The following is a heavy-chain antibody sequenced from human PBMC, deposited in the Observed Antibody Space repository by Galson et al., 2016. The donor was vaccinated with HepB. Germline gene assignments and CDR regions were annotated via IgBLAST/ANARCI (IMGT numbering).Heavy chain of an antibody. V-gene: IGHV5-51*01. D-gene: IGHD3-16*02. J-gene: IGHJ4*02. CDR2: IYPGDSDT. CDR3: ARRRDYIWGSYRYSDFDY. Sequence: QSGADVKKPGESLKISCKGSGYSLTNFWIAWVRQMPGRGLEWMGIIYPGDSDTRYSPSFQGQVAISADKSISTAYLQWSSLKASDTAMYYCARRRDYIWGSYRYSDFDYWGQGTLVTVSS. CDR1: GYSLTNFW.